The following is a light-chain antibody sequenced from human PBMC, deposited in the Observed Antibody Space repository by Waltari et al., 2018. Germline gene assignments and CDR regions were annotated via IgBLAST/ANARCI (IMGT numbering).Light chain of an antibody. CDR3: QQYGSSPRT. CDR1: QSVSSSY. V-gene: IGKV3-20*01. J-gene: IGKJ1*01. Sequence: EIVLTQYPGPLSLSPGERATISCRASQSVSSSYLAWYQQKPGQAPRLLIYGASSRATGIPDRFSGSGSGTDFTLTISRLEPEDFAVYYCQQYGSSPRTFGQGTKVEIK. CDR2: GAS.